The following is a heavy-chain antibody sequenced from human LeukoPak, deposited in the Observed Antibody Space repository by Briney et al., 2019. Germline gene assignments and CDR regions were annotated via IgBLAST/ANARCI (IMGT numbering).Heavy chain of an antibody. V-gene: IGHV4-31*03. J-gene: IGHJ4*02. Sequence: PSETLSLTCTVSGGSISRGDYYWSGIRQHPGKGLEWIGYIYYSGSTYYNPSLKSRVTISVDTSKNQFSLKLNSVTAADTAVYFCARELRLTTAYYFDYWGQGTLVTVSS. CDR2: IYYSGST. CDR3: ARELRLTTAYYFDY. CDR1: GGSISRGDYY. D-gene: IGHD4-11*01.